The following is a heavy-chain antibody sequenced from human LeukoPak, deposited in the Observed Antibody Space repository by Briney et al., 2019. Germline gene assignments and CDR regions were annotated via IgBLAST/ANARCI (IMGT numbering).Heavy chain of an antibody. J-gene: IGHJ4*02. Sequence: PSQTLSLTCTVSGGSISSGGYYWSWIRQHPGKGLEWIGYIYYSGSTYYNPSLKSRVSISVDTSKNQFSLKMSSVTAADTAIYYCARPNYGDYIFGFDYWGQGILVTVSS. V-gene: IGHV4-31*03. CDR1: GGSISSGGYY. CDR3: ARPNYGDYIFGFDY. D-gene: IGHD4-17*01. CDR2: IYYSGST.